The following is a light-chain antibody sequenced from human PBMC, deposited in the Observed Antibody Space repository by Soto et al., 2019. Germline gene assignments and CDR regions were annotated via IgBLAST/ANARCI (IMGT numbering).Light chain of an antibody. CDR1: QSVTSNY. Sequence: EIVLTQSPGTLSVSPGERAALSCKASQSVTSNYLAWYQQRPGQAPRLLIYAANRRATGSPDRLTGSGSGTDFNLTISSLEPEDSALYYCQQYAGAPWTCGQGTRVEIK. V-gene: IGKV3-20*01. CDR3: QQYAGAPWT. J-gene: IGKJ1*01. CDR2: AAN.